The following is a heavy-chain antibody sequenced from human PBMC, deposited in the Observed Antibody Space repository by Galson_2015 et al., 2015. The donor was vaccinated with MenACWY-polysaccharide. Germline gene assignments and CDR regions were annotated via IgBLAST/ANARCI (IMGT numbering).Heavy chain of an antibody. CDR3: ARVKRKYYYDSSGSLGGFDY. Sequence: ETLSLTCAGYGGSFRGYYWSWIRQPPGKGLEWIGEINHSGSTNYNPSLKSRVTISVDTSKNQFSLKLSSVTAADTAVYYCARVKRKYYYDSSGSLGGFDYWGQGTLVTVSS. D-gene: IGHD3-22*01. V-gene: IGHV4-34*01. CDR2: INHSGST. J-gene: IGHJ4*02. CDR1: GGSFRGYY.